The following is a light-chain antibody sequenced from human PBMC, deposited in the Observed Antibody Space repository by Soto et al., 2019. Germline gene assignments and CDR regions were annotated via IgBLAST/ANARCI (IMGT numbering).Light chain of an antibody. J-gene: IGKJ2*01. CDR2: AAS. CDR3: QQGYSVPYT. CDR1: QSISTY. Sequence: DVQMTQSPSSLSASVGDRVTMTCRASQSISTYLNWYQQKPGKAPNLLIYAASTLQGGVPSRFSGSGSGTDFTLTISSLQPEDFATYFCQQGYSVPYTFGQGTKLEIK. V-gene: IGKV1-39*01.